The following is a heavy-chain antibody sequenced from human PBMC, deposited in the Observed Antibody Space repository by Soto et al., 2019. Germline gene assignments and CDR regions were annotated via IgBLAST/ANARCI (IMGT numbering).Heavy chain of an antibody. J-gene: IGHJ3*02. D-gene: IGHD5-18*01. CDR3: ASAANPSEGYADAFDI. V-gene: IGHV5-51*01. CDR2: IYPGDSDT. CDR1: EDSFANYC. Sequence: GESKQNSRKGSEDSFANYCIGWVSQKHGKGLEWMGIIYPGDSDTRYSPSFQGQVTISADKSISTAYLQWSSLKASDTAMYYCASAANPSEGYADAFDIWGQGTMVTVSS.